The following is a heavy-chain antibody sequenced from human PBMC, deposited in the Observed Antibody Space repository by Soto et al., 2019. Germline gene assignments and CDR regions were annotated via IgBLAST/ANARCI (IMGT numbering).Heavy chain of an antibody. Sequence: QVQLVQSGAEVKKPGSSVKVSCKASGGTFSSYAISWVRQAPGQGLEWMGGIIPIFVTANYAQKFQGRVTITADESTTTDYNELSSLRNEDTAVYYYARDSWHTNGVWGFDYWGQETLVTVSS. V-gene: IGHV1-69*01. CDR1: GGTFSSYA. J-gene: IGHJ4*02. D-gene: IGHD2-8*01. CDR2: IIPIFVTA. CDR3: ARDSWHTNGVWGFDY.